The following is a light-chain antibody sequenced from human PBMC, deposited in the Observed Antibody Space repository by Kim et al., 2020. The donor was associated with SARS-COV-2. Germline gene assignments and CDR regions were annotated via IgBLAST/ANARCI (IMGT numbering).Light chain of an antibody. CDR2: DVS. Sequence: QSFTTTCCASSRDVVNYNLVVCYHQRPGNAPQLIIFDVSNRPSGVSNRCSGSKSGDTASPTISGRQAEDESDYYCCSYAASSTFVVFGRGTQLTVL. CDR3: CSYAASSTFVV. V-gene: IGLV2-23*02. CDR1: SRDVVNYNL. J-gene: IGLJ3*02.